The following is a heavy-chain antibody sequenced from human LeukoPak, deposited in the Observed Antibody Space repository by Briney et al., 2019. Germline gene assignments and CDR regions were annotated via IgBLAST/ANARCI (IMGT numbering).Heavy chain of an antibody. CDR3: ARHIGGGIEDMDV. Sequence: SETLSLTCTVSGGSIGTYYWSWVRRSPGKGLEWIGYIYVTGNRYNPYLQSRVTISVDTSRNQFFLKMSSVTAADTAVYYCARHIGGGIEDMDVWGKGAKVTVSS. CDR2: IYVTGN. D-gene: IGHD3-16*02. CDR1: GGSIGTYY. J-gene: IGHJ6*03. V-gene: IGHV4-59*08.